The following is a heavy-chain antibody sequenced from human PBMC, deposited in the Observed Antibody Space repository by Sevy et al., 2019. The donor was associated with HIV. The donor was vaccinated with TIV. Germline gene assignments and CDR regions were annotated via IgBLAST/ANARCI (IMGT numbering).Heavy chain of an antibody. J-gene: IGHJ6*02. D-gene: IGHD2-2*01. CDR1: GFTFSSYA. CDR3: ARERYCSSTSCYPYGMDV. CDR2: ISYDGSNK. V-gene: IGHV3-30-3*01. Sequence: GGSLRLSCAASGFTFSSYAMHWVRQAPGKGLEWVAVISYDGSNKYYADSVKGRFTISRDNSKNTLYLQMNSLRAEDTAVYYCARERYCSSTSCYPYGMDVWGQWTTVTVSS.